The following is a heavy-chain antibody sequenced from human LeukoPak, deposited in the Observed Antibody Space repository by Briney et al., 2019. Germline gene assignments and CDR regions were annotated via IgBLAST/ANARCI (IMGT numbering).Heavy chain of an antibody. CDR3: ARDLDSSGYYLGY. CDR1: GGSISSNICY. CDR2: IYYSGST. J-gene: IGHJ4*02. Sequence: SETLSLTCIVSGGSISSNICYWGWIRQPPGKGLEWIGSIYYSGSTHYSPSLKSRVTISVDTSQNQFSLKLSSVTAADTAVYYCARDLDSSGYYLGYWGQGTLVTVSS. V-gene: IGHV4-39*07. D-gene: IGHD3-22*01.